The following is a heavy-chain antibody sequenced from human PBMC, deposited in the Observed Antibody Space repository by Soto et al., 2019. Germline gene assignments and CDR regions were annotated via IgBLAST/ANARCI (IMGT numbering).Heavy chain of an antibody. V-gene: IGHV3-30*18. Sequence: QVQLVESGGGVVQPGWSLRLSCASSGFSFSTHGMQRDRKAPGKGLEWVAIISYDGFIKYSADDVKGRFTISRDNSNNPLFIPMESLKGEHSPMYYCAKNLKASGGHAATLNYYHGMDAKGQGTTVIVSS. CDR1: GFSFSTHG. D-gene: IGHD2-15*01. CDR2: ISYDGFIK. J-gene: IGHJ6*02. CDR3: AKNLKASGGHAATLNYYHGMDA.